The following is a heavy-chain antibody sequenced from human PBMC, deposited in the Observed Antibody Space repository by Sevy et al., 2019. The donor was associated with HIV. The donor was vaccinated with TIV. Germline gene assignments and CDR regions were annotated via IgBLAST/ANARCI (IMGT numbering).Heavy chain of an antibody. Sequence: GESLKISCTASGFTFGDYAMSWVRQAPGKGLEWVGFIRSKAYGGTTEYAASVKGRFTISRDDSKSIAYLQMNSLKTEDTAVYYCTRDSEATYYDFWSGYYRGMNYYYYGMDVWGQGTTVTVSS. V-gene: IGHV3-49*04. CDR3: TRDSEATYYDFWSGYYRGMNYYYYGMDV. CDR1: GFTFGDYA. D-gene: IGHD3-3*01. J-gene: IGHJ6*02. CDR2: IRSKAYGGTT.